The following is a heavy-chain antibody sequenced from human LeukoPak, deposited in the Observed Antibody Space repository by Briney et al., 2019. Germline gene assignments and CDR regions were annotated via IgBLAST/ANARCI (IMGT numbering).Heavy chain of an antibody. J-gene: IGHJ4*02. CDR3: AKGTRHYCSSTSCPLDY. V-gene: IGHV3-23*01. Sequence: GGSLRLSCAASGFTFSSYAMSWVRQAPGKGLEWVSAISGSGGSTYYADSVKGRFTISRDNSKNTLYLQMNSVRAEDTAVYYCAKGTRHYCSSTSCPLDYWGQGTLVTVSS. CDR2: ISGSGGST. D-gene: IGHD2-2*01. CDR1: GFTFSSYA.